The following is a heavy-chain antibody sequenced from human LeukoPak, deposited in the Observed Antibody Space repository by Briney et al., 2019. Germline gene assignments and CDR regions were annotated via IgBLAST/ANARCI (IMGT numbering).Heavy chain of an antibody. CDR3: ARQRRYCSSTSCYFGYYGLDV. D-gene: IGHD2-2*01. V-gene: IGHV4-59*12. Sequence: SETLSLTCTVSGGSISSYYWSWIRQPPGKGLEWIGYIYYSGSTNYNPSLKSRVTISVDTSKNQFSLKLSSVTAADTAVYYCARQRRYCSSTSCYFGYYGLDVWGQGTTVTVSS. CDR1: GGSISSYY. CDR2: IYYSGST. J-gene: IGHJ6*02.